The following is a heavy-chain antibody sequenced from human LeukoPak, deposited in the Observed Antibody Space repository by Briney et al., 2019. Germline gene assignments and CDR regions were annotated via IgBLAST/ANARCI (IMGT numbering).Heavy chain of an antibody. CDR2: IYYSGST. V-gene: IGHV4-39*07. D-gene: IGHD6-19*01. Sequence: SETLSLTCTVSGGSISSSSYYWGWIRQPPGKGLEWIGSIYYSGSTYYNPSLKSRVTISVDTSKNQFSLKLSSVTAADTAVYYCARVTPQWLVLGAGAFDIWGQGTMVTVSS. CDR1: GGSISSSSYY. J-gene: IGHJ3*02. CDR3: ARVTPQWLVLGAGAFDI.